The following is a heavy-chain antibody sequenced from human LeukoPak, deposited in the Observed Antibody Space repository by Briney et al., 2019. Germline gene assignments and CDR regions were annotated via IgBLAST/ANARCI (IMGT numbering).Heavy chain of an antibody. CDR2: VYNTGTT. CDR1: GGSISSGGYS. D-gene: IGHD5/OR15-5a*01. J-gene: IGHJ6*02. V-gene: IGHV4-61*08. Sequence: PSETLSLTCAVSGGSISSGGYSWSWIRQPPGKGLEWIGFVYNTGTTKYNPSLKSRVTISRDTSRNQFSLKLTSVTAADTAVYYCARDLVSTGPYYYSMDIWGQGTTVTVSS. CDR3: ARDLVSTGPYYYSMDI.